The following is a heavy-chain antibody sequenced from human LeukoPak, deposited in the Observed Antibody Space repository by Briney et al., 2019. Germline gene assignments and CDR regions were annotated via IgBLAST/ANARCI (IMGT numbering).Heavy chain of an antibody. Sequence: GGSLRLSCAASGFTFSNYWMHWVRQAPGKGLVWVSRIKRDGVNTSYADSVKGRFTISRDNAKNTLNLQMNSLRAENTAVYYXXRDLGQYYDTSDNWFDPWGQGTLVTVSS. CDR2: IKRDGVNT. V-gene: IGHV3-74*01. D-gene: IGHD3-22*01. J-gene: IGHJ5*02. CDR1: GFTFSNYW. CDR3: XRDLGQYYDTSDNWFDP.